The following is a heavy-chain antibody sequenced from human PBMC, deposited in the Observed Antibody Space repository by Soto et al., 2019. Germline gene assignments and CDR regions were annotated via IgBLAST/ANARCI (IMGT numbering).Heavy chain of an antibody. CDR2: IYPSDSDT. CDR1: GYNFAGYW. D-gene: IGHD3-3*01. CDR3: ARGGVSTRTFDY. J-gene: IGHJ4*02. Sequence: GESLKISCKGSGYNFAGYWIAWVRQMPGKGLGLMGIIYPSDSDTRYRPSFQGQVTISADKTISSAYLQWSSLRASDTAMYYCARGGVSTRTFDYWGQGTPVTVSS. V-gene: IGHV5-51*01.